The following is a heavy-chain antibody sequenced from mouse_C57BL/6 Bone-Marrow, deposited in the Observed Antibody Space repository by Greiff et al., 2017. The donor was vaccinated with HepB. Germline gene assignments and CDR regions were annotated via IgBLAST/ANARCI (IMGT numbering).Heavy chain of an antibody. Sequence: QVQLQQPGAELVRPGSSVKLSCKASGYTFTSYWMAWVKQRPGQGLEWIGNIYPSDSETTYNQKFKDKATLTVDKSSSTAYMQLSSLTSEDSAVDYCASRNFYDGYPYAMDYWGQGTSVTVSS. J-gene: IGHJ4*01. CDR1: GYTFTSYW. CDR2: IYPSDSET. D-gene: IGHD2-3*01. CDR3: ASRNFYDGYPYAMDY. V-gene: IGHV1-61*01.